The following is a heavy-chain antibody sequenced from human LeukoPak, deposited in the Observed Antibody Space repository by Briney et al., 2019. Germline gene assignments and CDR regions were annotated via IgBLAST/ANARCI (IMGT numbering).Heavy chain of an antibody. CDR2: IYYSGST. CDR3: ARAYGDDNWFDP. CDR1: GGSISSGGYY. J-gene: IGHJ5*02. V-gene: IGHV4-31*03. D-gene: IGHD4-17*01. Sequence: PSETLSLTCTVSGGSISSGGYYWSWIRQHPGKGLEWIGYIYYSGSTYYNPSLKSRVTISVDTSKNQFSLGLSSVTAADTAVYYCARAYGDDNWFDPWGQGTLVTVSS.